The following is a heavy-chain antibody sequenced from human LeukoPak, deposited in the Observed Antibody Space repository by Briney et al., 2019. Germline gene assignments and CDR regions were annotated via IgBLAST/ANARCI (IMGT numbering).Heavy chain of an antibody. J-gene: IGHJ3*02. D-gene: IGHD2-2*01. CDR2: IKQDGSEQ. Sequence: GGSLRLSCAASGFTFSHYYMSWVRQAPGKGLERVANIKQDGSEQFYLDSVKGRFTISRDNAKNALYLQMYSLRVEDTAVYYCARESIVVVPTTMDDASDIWGQGTMVTVSS. CDR1: GFTFSHYY. CDR3: ARESIVVVPTTMDDASDI. V-gene: IGHV3-7*01.